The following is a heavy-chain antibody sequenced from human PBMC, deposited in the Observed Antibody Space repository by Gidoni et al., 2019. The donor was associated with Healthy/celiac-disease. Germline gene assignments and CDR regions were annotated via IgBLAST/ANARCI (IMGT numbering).Heavy chain of an antibody. Sequence: EVQLVQSGAEVKKPGESLRISCKGSGYSFTSYWISWVRQMPGKGLEWMGRIDPSDSYTNYSPSFQGHVTISADKSISTAYLQWSSLKASDTAMYYCARNNRQIVVVPAALPHYYYGMDVWGQGTTVTVSS. D-gene: IGHD2-2*01. V-gene: IGHV5-10-1*01. CDR2: IDPSDSYT. J-gene: IGHJ6*02. CDR1: GYSFTSYW. CDR3: ARNNRQIVVVPAALPHYYYGMDV.